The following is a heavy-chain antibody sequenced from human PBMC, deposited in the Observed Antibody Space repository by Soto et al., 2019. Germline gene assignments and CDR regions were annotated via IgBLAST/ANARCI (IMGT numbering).Heavy chain of an antibody. J-gene: IGHJ5*02. CDR1: GGSFSGYY. Sequence: SETLSLTCAVYGGSFSGYYWSWIRQPPGKGLEWIGEINHSGSTNYNPSLKSRVTISVDTSKNQFSLKLSSVTAADTAVYYCARGITIFGVVIRGFDPWGQGTLVTVSS. D-gene: IGHD3-3*01. V-gene: IGHV4-34*01. CDR3: ARGITIFGVVIRGFDP. CDR2: INHSGST.